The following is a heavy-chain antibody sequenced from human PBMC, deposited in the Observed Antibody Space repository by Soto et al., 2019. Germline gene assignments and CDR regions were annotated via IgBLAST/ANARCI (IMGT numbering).Heavy chain of an antibody. D-gene: IGHD1-26*01. Sequence: ATLSLTCSVSGCSVSGSYGIWLRPSPGKGLEWLGYVYYTGSTNYSPSPRSRVSISVDTSKNEFSLRLSSVTAADTAGYFCARCVAVREEHINYWGQATQVTISS. CDR1: GCSVSGSY. J-gene: IGHJ4*02. CDR3: ARCVAVREEHINY. CDR2: VYYTGST. V-gene: IGHV4-59*02.